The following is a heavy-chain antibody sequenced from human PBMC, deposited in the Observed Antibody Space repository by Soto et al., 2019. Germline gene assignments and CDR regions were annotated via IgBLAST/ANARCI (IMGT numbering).Heavy chain of an antibody. CDR3: ARTPDI. CDR2: IYHSGST. Sequence: QLQLQESGSGLVKPSQTLSLTCAVSGGSISSGGYSWSWIRQPPGKGLEWIGYIYHSGSTYYNPSPXRRXTISVNRSKTQFSLKLSSVTAADTAVYYCARTPDIWGQGTMVTVSS. CDR1: GGSISSGGYS. V-gene: IGHV4-30-2*01. J-gene: IGHJ3*02.